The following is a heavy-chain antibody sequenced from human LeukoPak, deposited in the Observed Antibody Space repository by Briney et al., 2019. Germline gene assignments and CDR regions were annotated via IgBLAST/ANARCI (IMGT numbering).Heavy chain of an antibody. CDR1: GFTFSIYA. V-gene: IGHV3-15*01. CDR2: IKSKTDDGTT. Sequence: RGSLRLSCAASGFTFSIYAMSWVRQAPGRGLEWVGRIKSKTDDGTTDYAAPVKGRFSISRDDSKNTLYLQMNSLKTEDTAVYYCTTETGKWLRFLARESRYNYYYYMDVWGKGTTVTISS. CDR3: TTETGKWLRFLARESRYNYYYYMDV. D-gene: IGHD5-12*01. J-gene: IGHJ6*03.